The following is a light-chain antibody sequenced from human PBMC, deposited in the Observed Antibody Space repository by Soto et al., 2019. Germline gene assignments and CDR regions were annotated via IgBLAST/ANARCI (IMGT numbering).Light chain of an antibody. CDR1: SSDVGGYNY. CDR2: EVS. J-gene: IGLJ1*01. Sequence: ALTQPASVSGSPGQSITISCTGTSSDVGGYNYVSWYQQHPGKAPKLMIYEVSNRPSGVSNRFSGSKSGNTASLTISGLQAEDEADYYCTSYTSSTTLYVFGTGTKLTVL. V-gene: IGLV2-14*01. CDR3: TSYTSSTTLYV.